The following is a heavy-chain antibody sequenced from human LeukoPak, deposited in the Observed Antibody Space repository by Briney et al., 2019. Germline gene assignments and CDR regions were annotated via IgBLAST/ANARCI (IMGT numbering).Heavy chain of an antibody. J-gene: IGHJ4*02. V-gene: IGHV1-8*01. Sequence: ASVKVSCKASGYTFTSYDINWVRQATGQGLEWMGWMNPNSGNRGYAQKFQGRVTITTNTSISTAYMELSSLRSEDTAVYYCARARASYCDSNGYYQPYYFDYWGQGTLVTVSS. CDR3: ARARASYCDSNGYYQPYYFDY. CDR2: MNPNSGNR. D-gene: IGHD3-22*01. CDR1: GYTFTSYD.